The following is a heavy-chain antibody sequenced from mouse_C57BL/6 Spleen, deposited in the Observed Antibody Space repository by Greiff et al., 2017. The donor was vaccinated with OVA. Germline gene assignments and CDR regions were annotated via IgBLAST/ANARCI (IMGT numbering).Heavy chain of an antibody. D-gene: IGHD1-1*01. CDR3: ARERAYYGSSY. CDR1: GYTFTDYC. J-gene: IGHJ2*01. CDR2: IHPNNGGT. Sequence: VQLHQSGPELVKPGASVKLSCKASGYTFTDYCMNWVKQSHGKRLEWIGDIHPNNGGTSYNQKFKGKATLTVDKSSSTAYMGLRSLTSEDSAVYYCARERAYYGSSYWGQGTTLTVSS. V-gene: IGHV1-26*01.